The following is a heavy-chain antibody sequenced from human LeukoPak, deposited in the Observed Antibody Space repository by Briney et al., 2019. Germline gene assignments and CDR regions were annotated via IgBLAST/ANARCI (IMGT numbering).Heavy chain of an antibody. CDR1: GGSISSSSYY. D-gene: IGHD3-22*01. V-gene: IGHV4-30-4*08. Sequence: RTSETLSLTCTVSGGSISSSSYYWGWIRQPPGKGLEWIGYIYYSGSTYYNPSLKSRVTISVDTSKNQFSLKLSSVTAADTAVYYCARRGSYYDSSGERGDAFDIWGQGTMVTVSS. CDR2: IYYSGST. J-gene: IGHJ3*02. CDR3: ARRGSYYDSSGERGDAFDI.